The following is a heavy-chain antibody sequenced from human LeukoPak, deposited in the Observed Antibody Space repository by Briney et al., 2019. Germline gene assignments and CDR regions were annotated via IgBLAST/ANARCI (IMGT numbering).Heavy chain of an antibody. J-gene: IGHJ4*02. CDR2: INPNIGGT. CDR1: VYTFTGYY. CDR3: ASAKRGY. D-gene: IGHD3-10*01. V-gene: IGHV1-2*02. Sequence: SVKLSSKPSVYTFTGYYIHSVPEAPGPGLEWMGWINPNIGGTNYAQKFQGRVTMTKDTSISTAYMELSRLRSDDTAVYYCASAKRGYWGQGTLVTVSS.